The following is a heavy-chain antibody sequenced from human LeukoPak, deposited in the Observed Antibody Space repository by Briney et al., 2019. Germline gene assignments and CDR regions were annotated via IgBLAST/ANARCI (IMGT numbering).Heavy chain of an antibody. CDR1: GVTSSSYW. J-gene: IGHJ4*02. CDR3: AIGFDHNQFDY. CDR2: IKKDGSEK. Sequence: GGSLRLSCAASGVTSSSYWMSCVRQAPGEGLEWGANIKKDGSEKYYVDSVKGRFTISRDNAKNSLYLQMNSLRAEDTAAYYCAIGFDHNQFDYWGQGTLVTVSS. V-gene: IGHV3-7*03. D-gene: IGHD3-9*01.